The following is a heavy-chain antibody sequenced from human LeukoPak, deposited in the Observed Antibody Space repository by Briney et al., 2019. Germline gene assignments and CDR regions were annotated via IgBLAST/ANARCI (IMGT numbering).Heavy chain of an antibody. J-gene: IGHJ5*02. CDR1: GYTFTSYD. V-gene: IGHV1-69*06. Sequence: VASVKVSCKGSGYTFTSYDINWVRQAPGQGLEWMGGIIPIFGTANYAQKFQGKVTITADKSTSTAYMELSSLRSEDTAVYYCARARQNPYFEERRRGNWFDPWGQGTLLTVFS. CDR3: ARARQNPYFEERRRGNWFDP. CDR2: IIPIFGTA. D-gene: IGHD3-9*01.